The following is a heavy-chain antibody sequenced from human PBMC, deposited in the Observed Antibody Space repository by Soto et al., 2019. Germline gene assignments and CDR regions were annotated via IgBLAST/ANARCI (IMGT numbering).Heavy chain of an antibody. D-gene: IGHD1-7*01. CDR3: ARQFRLNGTTDY. Sequence: EVQLVQSGAEVKKPGESLKISCKGSGYSFTTYWIGWVRQMPGKGLEWMGIIYPDDSDTRYSPSFQGQVTISADKSTTTAVLQWSSLKASDTAIYYCARQFRLNGTTDYWGQGTLVTVSS. J-gene: IGHJ4*02. CDR2: IYPDDSDT. CDR1: GYSFTTYW. V-gene: IGHV5-51*01.